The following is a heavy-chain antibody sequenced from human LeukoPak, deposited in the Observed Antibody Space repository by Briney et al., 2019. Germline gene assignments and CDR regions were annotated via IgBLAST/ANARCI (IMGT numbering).Heavy chain of an antibody. CDR1: GFTFSSYW. CDR2: IKQDGSEK. CDR3: AREQYSSSESEFDY. J-gene: IGHJ4*02. V-gene: IGHV3-7*01. Sequence: SGGSLRLSCAASGFTFSSYWMSWVRQAPGKGLEWVANIKQDGSEKYYVDSVKGRFTISRDNAKNSLYLQMNSLRAEDTAVHYCAREQYSSSESEFDYWGQGTLVTVSS. D-gene: IGHD6-6*01.